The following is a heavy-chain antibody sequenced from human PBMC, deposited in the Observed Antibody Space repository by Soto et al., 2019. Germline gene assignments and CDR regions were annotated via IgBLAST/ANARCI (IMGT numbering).Heavy chain of an antibody. J-gene: IGHJ3*02. CDR1: GFTFSSYG. Sequence: EVQLLESGGGLVQPGGSLRLSCAASGFTFSSYGMNWVRQAPGKGLEWVSVVSGSGRTTYYADSVKGRFTISRDNSKNTLYLQMDSLRVEDTAAYHCAKVGAVYGSGKGQAFDIWGQGTMVTVSS. V-gene: IGHV3-23*01. CDR2: VSGSGRTT. D-gene: IGHD3-10*01. CDR3: AKVGAVYGSGKGQAFDI.